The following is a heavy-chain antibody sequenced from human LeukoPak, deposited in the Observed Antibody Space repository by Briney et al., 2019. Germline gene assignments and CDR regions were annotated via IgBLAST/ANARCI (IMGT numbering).Heavy chain of an antibody. CDR1: GYTFTSYD. V-gene: IGHV1-8*01. CDR3: ARGRYCSSTSSYTNDY. D-gene: IGHD2-2*02. CDR2: MNPNSGNT. Sequence: ASVKVSCKASGYTFTSYDINWVRQATGQGLEWMGWMNPNSGNTGYAQKFQGRVTMTRNTSISTAYMELSSLRSEDTAVYYCARGRYCSSTSSYTNDYWGQGTLVTVSS. J-gene: IGHJ4*02.